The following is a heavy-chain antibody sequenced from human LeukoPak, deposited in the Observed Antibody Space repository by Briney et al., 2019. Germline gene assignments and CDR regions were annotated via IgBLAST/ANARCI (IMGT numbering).Heavy chain of an antibody. CDR3: AKPTMIVVVITGELDY. V-gene: IGHV3-30*18. CDR1: GFTFSSYG. CDR2: ISYDGSNK. Sequence: GGSLRLSCAASGFTFSSYGMHWVRQAPGKGLEWVAVISYDGSNKYYADSVKGRFTSSRDNSKNTLYLQMNSLRAEDTAVYYCAKPTMIVVVITGELDYWGQGTLVTVSS. J-gene: IGHJ4*02. D-gene: IGHD3-22*01.